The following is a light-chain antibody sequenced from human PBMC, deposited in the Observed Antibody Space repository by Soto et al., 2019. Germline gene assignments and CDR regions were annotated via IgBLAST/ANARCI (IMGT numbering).Light chain of an antibody. V-gene: IGLV2-14*01. Sequence: QSALTQPASVSESPGQSITISCTGTSSDVGASDYVSWYQQHPGKAPQLIIYEISNRPSGDSNRFSGSKSGNTASLTISGLQAEDESDYYCSSYTTSHTLVFGGGTKLTVL. CDR1: SSDVGASDY. CDR2: EIS. J-gene: IGLJ2*01. CDR3: SSYTTSHTLV.